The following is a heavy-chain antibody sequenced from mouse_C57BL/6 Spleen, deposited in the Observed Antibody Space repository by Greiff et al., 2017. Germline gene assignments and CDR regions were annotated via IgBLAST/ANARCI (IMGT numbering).Heavy chain of an antibody. Sequence: QVQLQQPGAELVKPRASVKLSCKASGYTFTSYWMHWVKQRPGQGLEWIGMIHPNSGSTNYNEKFKSKATLTVDKSSSTAYMQLSSLTSEDSAVYYCARDGYGNYQYYYAMDYWGQGTSVTVSS. V-gene: IGHV1-64*01. D-gene: IGHD2-1*01. CDR1: GYTFTSYW. CDR2: IHPNSGST. CDR3: ARDGYGNYQYYYAMDY. J-gene: IGHJ4*01.